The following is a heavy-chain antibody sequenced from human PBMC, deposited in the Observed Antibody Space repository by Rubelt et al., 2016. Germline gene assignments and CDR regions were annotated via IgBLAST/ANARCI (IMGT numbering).Heavy chain of an antibody. J-gene: IGHJ5*02. V-gene: IGHV1-18*01. CDR2: ISAYNGNT. CDR3: ARDARRSTSCWFDP. CDR1: GYTFTSYG. Sequence: QVQLVQSGAEVKKPGASVKVSCKASGYTFTSYGISWVRQAPGQGLEWMGWISAYNGNTNYAQKLQGRVTMTTDLSPSTAYMALRGLRSDDTAVYYCARDARRSTSCWFDPWGQGTLVTVSS. D-gene: IGHD2-2*01.